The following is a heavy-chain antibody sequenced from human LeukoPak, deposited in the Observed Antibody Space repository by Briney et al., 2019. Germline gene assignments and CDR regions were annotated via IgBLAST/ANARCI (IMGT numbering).Heavy chain of an antibody. J-gene: IGHJ6*03. Sequence: PGGSLRLSCAASGFTFSSYEMNWVRQAPGKGLEWVSYVSSSGSTIYYADSVKGRFTISRDNAKNSLYLQMNSPRAEDTAVYYCARGRGSVVPAAMSYYYYYMDVWGKGTTVTVSS. D-gene: IGHD2-2*01. V-gene: IGHV3-48*03. CDR2: VSSSGSTI. CDR3: ARGRGSVVPAAMSYYYYYMDV. CDR1: GFTFSSYE.